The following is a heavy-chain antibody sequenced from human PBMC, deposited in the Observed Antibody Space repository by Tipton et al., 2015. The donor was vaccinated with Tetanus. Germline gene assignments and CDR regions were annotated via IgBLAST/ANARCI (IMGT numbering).Heavy chain of an antibody. D-gene: IGHD2-2*01. CDR2: IYPSGRT. CDR3: AEGRRFCSSNSCHEYYFDS. V-gene: IGHV4-30-2*01. CDR1: GGSMTSGLYYS. J-gene: IGHJ4*02. Sequence: TLSLTCVVSGGSMTSGLYYSWNWIRQTPGKGLEWIGNIYPSGRTYSISSLKSRVTISIDVSKNQFSLRLSSVTAAETAVYYCAEGRRFCSSNSCHEYYFDSWGRGTLVTVSS.